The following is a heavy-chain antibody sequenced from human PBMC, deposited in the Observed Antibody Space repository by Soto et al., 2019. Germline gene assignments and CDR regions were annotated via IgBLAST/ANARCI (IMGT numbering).Heavy chain of an antibody. V-gene: IGHV1-69*01. CDR2: IIPIFGTA. CDR3: ARDRYDILTGTYYYGMDV. D-gene: IGHD3-9*01. J-gene: IGHJ6*02. CDR1: GGTFSSYA. Sequence: QVQLVQSGAEVKKPGSSVKVSCKASGGTFSSYAISWVRQAPGQGLEWMGGIIPIFGTANYAQKFQGRVTITADESTSTAYMELSSLRSEDTAVYYCARDRYDILTGTYYYGMDVWGQGTTVTVSS.